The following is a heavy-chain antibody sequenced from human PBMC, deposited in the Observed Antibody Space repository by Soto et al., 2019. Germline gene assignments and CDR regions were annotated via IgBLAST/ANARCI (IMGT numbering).Heavy chain of an antibody. J-gene: IGHJ1*01. D-gene: IGHD5-12*01. CDR3: ASRDGYNHAEYFQQ. CDR2: IDPSDSYS. Sequence: PGESLKISCKGSGYSFTSYWISWVRQMPGKGLEWMGRIDPSDSYSNYSPSFQGHVTISADKSISTAYLQWSSLRASDSAMYYCASRDGYNHAEYFQQWGQGTLVTVSS. CDR1: GYSFTSYW. V-gene: IGHV5-10-1*01.